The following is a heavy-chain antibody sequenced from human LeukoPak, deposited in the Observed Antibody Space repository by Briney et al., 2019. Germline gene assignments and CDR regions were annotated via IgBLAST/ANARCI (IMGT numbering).Heavy chain of an antibody. D-gene: IGHD3-10*01. Sequence: ASVKVSCKASGGTFSSYAISWVRQAPGQGLEWMGIINPSGGSTSYAQKFQGRVTMTRDTSTSTVYMELSSLRSEDTAVYYCAREVSITMVRGASGYYYGMDVWGQGTTVTVSS. J-gene: IGHJ6*02. CDR3: AREVSITMVRGASGYYYGMDV. CDR2: INPSGGST. CDR1: GGTFSSYA. V-gene: IGHV1-46*01.